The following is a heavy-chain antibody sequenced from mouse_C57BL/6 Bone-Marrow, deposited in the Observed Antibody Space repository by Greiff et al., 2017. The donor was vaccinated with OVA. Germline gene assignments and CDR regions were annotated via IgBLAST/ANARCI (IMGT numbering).Heavy chain of an antibody. D-gene: IGHD1-1*01. Sequence: VQLLQPGAELVQPGASVKLSCKASGYTFTSYWMHWVKQRPGRGLEWIGRIGPNSGGTKYNEKFKSKATLTVDKPSSTAYMNLCSLTSEDSAVYYGTRVCLCGSSYDYAMDYWGQGTSVTVSS. CDR3: TRVCLCGSSYDYAMDY. CDR2: IGPNSGGT. CDR1: GYTFTSYW. J-gene: IGHJ4*01. V-gene: IGHV1-72*01.